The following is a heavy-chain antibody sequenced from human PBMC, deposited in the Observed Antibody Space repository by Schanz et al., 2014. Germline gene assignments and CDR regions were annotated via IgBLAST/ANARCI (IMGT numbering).Heavy chain of an antibody. CDR3: VSVYDSSGYVSFNY. V-gene: IGHV3-48*01. CDR2: ISDSGTYT. D-gene: IGHD3-22*01. Sequence: EVQLLESGGGLVQPGGSLRLSCAASGFTFSSYAMTWVRQAPGKGLEWLSYISDSGTYTNYADSVKGQFTVSRDNAENALYLQMNSLRAEDTAVYYCVSVYDSSGYVSFNYWGQGTLVTVSA. CDR1: GFTFSSYA. J-gene: IGHJ4*02.